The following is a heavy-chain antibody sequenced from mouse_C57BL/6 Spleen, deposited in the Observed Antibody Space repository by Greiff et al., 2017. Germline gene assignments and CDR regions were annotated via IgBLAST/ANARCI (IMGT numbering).Heavy chain of an antibody. CDR3: ARQGSSYFDY. CDR2: ISRGGSYT. V-gene: IGHV5-6*01. CDR1: GFTFSSYG. Sequence: EVQLVESGGDLVTPGGSLKLSCAASGFTFSSYGMSWVRQTPDKRLEWVATISRGGSYTDYPDSVKGRFTLSRDNAKNTLYLRMSSLKSEDTAMYCCARQGSSYFDYWGQGTTLTVSS. D-gene: IGHD1-1*01. J-gene: IGHJ2*01.